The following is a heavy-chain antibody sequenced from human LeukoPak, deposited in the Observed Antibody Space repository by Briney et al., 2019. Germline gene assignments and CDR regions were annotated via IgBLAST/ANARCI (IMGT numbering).Heavy chain of an antibody. CDR1: GGSISSSSYY. J-gene: IGHJ4*02. CDR2: IYYSGST. D-gene: IGHD5-18*01. CDR3: AREIGYSYGRLDH. Sequence: PSETLSLTCTVSGGSISSSSYYWGWIRQPPGKGLEWIGSIYYSGSTYFNPSLKSRVTISVDTSKNQFSLKLSSVTAADTAIYYCAREIGYSYGRLDHWGQGTLVTVSS. V-gene: IGHV4-39*07.